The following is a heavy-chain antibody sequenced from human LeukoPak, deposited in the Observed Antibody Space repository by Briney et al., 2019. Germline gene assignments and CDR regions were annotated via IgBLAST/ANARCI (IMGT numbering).Heavy chain of an antibody. CDR2: IRYDGSNK. J-gene: IGHJ6*03. V-gene: IGHV3-30*02. Sequence: PGGSLRLSCAASGFTFSSYGMHWVRQAPGKGLEWVAFIRYDGSNKYYADSVKGRFTISRDNSKNTLYLQMNSLRAEDTAVYYCAKDVAARRDYYYYYYMGVWGKGTTVTVSS. CDR3: AKDVAARRDYYYYYYMGV. CDR1: GFTFSSYG. D-gene: IGHD6-6*01.